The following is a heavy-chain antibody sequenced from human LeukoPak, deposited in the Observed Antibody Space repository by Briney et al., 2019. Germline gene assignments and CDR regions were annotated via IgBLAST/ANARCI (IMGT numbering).Heavy chain of an antibody. Sequence: VASVKVSCKASGDTFTSYYIHWGRQAPGQGLEWMGIIYPGGGSTSYAQKFQGRVTMIRDMSTSTVYMELSSLRSEDTAVYYCARDNDFDYWGQGTLVTASS. J-gene: IGHJ4*02. V-gene: IGHV1-46*01. CDR3: ARDNDFDY. D-gene: IGHD2-8*01. CDR1: GDTFTSYY. CDR2: IYPGGGST.